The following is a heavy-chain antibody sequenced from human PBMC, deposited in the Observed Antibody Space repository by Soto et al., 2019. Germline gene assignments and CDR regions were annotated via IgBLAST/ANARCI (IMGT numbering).Heavy chain of an antibody. D-gene: IGHD2-21*02. Sequence: SETLSLTCAVSGGSISGSYYYWGWLRQSPGKGPEWIGSVFYTGCTSYNPSLESRVSVSVDTSKNQFSLKLSAVSAADTALYFCARQRTSVVTKAYFDVWGPGSLVTVYS. J-gene: IGHJ4*02. CDR2: VFYTGCT. V-gene: IGHV4-39*01. CDR3: ARQRTSVVTKAYFDV. CDR1: GGSISGSYYY.